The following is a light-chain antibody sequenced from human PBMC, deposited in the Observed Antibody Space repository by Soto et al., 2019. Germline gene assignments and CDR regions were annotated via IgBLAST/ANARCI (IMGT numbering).Light chain of an antibody. CDR2: AAS. CDR3: QKYNSAPRA. CDR1: QGISNY. J-gene: IGKJ1*01. V-gene: IGKV1-27*01. Sequence: DIQMTQSPSSLSASVGDRVTITCRASQGISNYLAWYQQKPGKVPKLLIYAASTLQSGAPSRFRGSGFGTDFTLTISSLQPEDVAAYYCQKYNSAPRAFGQGTKVEIE.